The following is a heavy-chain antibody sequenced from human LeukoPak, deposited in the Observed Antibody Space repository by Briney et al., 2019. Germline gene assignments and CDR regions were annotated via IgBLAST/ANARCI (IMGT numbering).Heavy chain of an antibody. V-gene: IGHV3-30*18. CDR2: ISYDGSNK. CDR3: AKISSGMLGLDY. D-gene: IGHD2-8*01. J-gene: IGHJ4*02. CDR1: GFTFSSYG. Sequence: GGSLRLSCAASGFTFSSYGMHWVRQAPGKGLEWVAVISYDGSNKYYADSVKGRFTISRDNSKNTLYLQMNSLRAEDTAVYYCAKISSGMLGLDYWGQGTLVTVSS.